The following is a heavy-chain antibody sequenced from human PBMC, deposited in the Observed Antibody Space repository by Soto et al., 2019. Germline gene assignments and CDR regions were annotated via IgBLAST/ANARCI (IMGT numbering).Heavy chain of an antibody. CDR2: IYYSGST. CDR3: ARSTPGSGWGVDY. J-gene: IGHJ4*02. D-gene: IGHD6-19*01. Sequence: SETLSLTCTVSGGSISSSSYYWGWIRQPPGKGLEWIGSIYYSGSTYYNPSLKSRVTISVDTSKNQFSLKLSSVTAADTAVYYCARSTPGSGWGVDYWGQGTLVTVSS. V-gene: IGHV4-39*01. CDR1: GGSISSSSYY.